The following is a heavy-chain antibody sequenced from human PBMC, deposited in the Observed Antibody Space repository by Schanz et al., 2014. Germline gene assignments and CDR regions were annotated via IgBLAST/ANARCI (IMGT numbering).Heavy chain of an antibody. CDR1: GFTFSSHW. Sequence: EVQLVQSGGGLVQPGGSLRLSCAASGFTFSSHWMHWVRQDPGKGLVWVARINSVGSNTDYADSVTGRFTISRDNSKSTLYVEMNSLRVEDTAVYYCARVALPGYSSPRDAFDIWGQGTMVTVSS. CDR2: INSVGSNT. V-gene: IGHV3-74*01. J-gene: IGHJ3*02. D-gene: IGHD5-18*01. CDR3: ARVALPGYSSPRDAFDI.